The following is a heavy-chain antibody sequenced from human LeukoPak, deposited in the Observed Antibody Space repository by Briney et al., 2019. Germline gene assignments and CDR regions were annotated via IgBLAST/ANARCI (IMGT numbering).Heavy chain of an antibody. CDR1: GFTFSSYD. J-gene: IGHJ4*02. CDR3: ARQNTPHGNFDY. CDR2: IGVAANT. Sequence: GGSLRLSCAVSGFTFSSYDMHWVRQATGKGLEWVSAIGVAANTFYSGSVKGRFTISRENAKNSLYLLMSSLRAEDTAVYYCARQNTPHGNFDYWGQGTLVTVSS. V-gene: IGHV3-13*01. D-gene: IGHD1-26*01.